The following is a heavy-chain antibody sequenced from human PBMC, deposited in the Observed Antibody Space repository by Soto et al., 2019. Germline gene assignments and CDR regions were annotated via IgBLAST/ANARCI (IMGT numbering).Heavy chain of an antibody. D-gene: IGHD6-19*01. CDR3: ARVRRIAVAGLYGMDV. Sequence: GASVKVSCKASGGTFSSYAISWVRQAPGQGLEWMGGIIPIFGTANYAQKFQGRVTITADESTSTAYMELSSLRSEDTAVYYCARVRRIAVAGLYGMDVWGQGTTVTVSS. V-gene: IGHV1-69*13. CDR2: IIPIFGTA. J-gene: IGHJ6*02. CDR1: GGTFSSYA.